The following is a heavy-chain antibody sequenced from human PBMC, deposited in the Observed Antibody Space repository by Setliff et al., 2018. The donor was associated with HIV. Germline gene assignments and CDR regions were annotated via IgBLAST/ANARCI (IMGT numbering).Heavy chain of an antibody. V-gene: IGHV1-46*01. CDR2: INPNDGAT. D-gene: IGHD6-19*01. CDR1: GYTFTSYF. J-gene: IGHJ4*02. CDR3: AREYHIEATYTRLANYCDS. Sequence: ASVKVSCKASGYTFTSYFLHWVRQAPGQGLGWMGIINPNDGATTYAQNFEGRVTMTRDTSTNTVYMELRSLTSEDTAVFYCAREYHIEATYTRLANYCDSWGQGTLVTVSS.